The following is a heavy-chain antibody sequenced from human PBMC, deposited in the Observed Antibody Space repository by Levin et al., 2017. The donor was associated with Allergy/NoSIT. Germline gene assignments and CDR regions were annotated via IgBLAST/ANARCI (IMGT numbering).Heavy chain of an antibody. CDR3: ARDSAYSYYDSSVLGYFDL. J-gene: IGHJ2*01. Sequence: PGGSLRLSCAASGFTFSSYSMNWVRQAPGKGLEWVSSISSSSSYIYYADSVKGRFTISRDNAKNSLYLQMNSLRAEDTAVYYCARDSAYSYYDSSVLGYFDLWGRGTLVTVSS. V-gene: IGHV3-21*01. CDR1: GFTFSSYS. D-gene: IGHD3-22*01. CDR2: ISSSSSYI.